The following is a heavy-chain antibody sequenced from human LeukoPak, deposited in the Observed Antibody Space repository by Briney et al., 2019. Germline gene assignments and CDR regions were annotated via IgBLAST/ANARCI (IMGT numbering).Heavy chain of an antibody. J-gene: IGHJ5*02. V-gene: IGHV3-23*01. CDR1: GFTFNSFA. Sequence: GGSLRLSCAASGFTFNSFAFTWVRQAPGRGLEWVSAINVRGDGTYYADSVRGRFTISRDNSKNTLYQQMNSLRVDDTALYYCAKDYRYGSAWGPGTLVVVSS. CDR2: INVRGDGT. CDR3: AKDYRYGSA. D-gene: IGHD6-19*01.